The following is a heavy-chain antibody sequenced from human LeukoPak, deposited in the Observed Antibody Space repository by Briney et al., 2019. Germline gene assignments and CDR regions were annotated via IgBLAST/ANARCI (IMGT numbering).Heavy chain of an antibody. CDR3: ARDLGQYGSGSVRVD. V-gene: IGHV1-18*01. Sequence: EASVKVSCKASGYTFTSYGISWVRQAPGQGLEWMGWISAYNGNTNYAQKLQGRVTMTTDTSTSTAYMELRSLRSDDTAVYYCARDLGQYGSGSVRVDWGQGTLVTVSS. CDR2: ISAYNGNT. D-gene: IGHD3-10*01. J-gene: IGHJ4*02. CDR1: GYTFTSYG.